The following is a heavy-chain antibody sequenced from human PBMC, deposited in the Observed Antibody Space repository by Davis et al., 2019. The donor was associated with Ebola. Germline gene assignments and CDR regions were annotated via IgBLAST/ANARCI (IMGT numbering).Heavy chain of an antibody. CDR2: ISSSSSTI. J-gene: IGHJ4*02. CDR1: GFTFSSYS. D-gene: IGHD5-18*01. Sequence: GESLKISCAASGFTFSSYSMNWVRQAPGKGLEWVSYISSSSSTIYYADSVKGRFTISRDNAKNTLYLQMNSLRAEDTAVYYCARVLRQLFDYWGQGTLVTVSS. CDR3: ARVLRQLFDY. V-gene: IGHV3-48*04.